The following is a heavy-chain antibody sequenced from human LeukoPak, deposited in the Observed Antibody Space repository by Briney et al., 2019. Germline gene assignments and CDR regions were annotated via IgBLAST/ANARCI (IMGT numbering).Heavy chain of an antibody. CDR1: GYTFTSYY. CDR3: ARIYYDSSSYHEQDFDY. J-gene: IGHJ4*02. Sequence: GASVKVSCKASGYTFTSYYMHWVRQAPGQGLEWMGITNPSGGSTSYAQKFQGRVTMTRDTSTSTVYMELRSLRSEDTAVYYCARIYYDSSSYHEQDFDYWGQGTLVTVSS. CDR2: TNPSGGST. V-gene: IGHV1-46*01. D-gene: IGHD3-22*01.